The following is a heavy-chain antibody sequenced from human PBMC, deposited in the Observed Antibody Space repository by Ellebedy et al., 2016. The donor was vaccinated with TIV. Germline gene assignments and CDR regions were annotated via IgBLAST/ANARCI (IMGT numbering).Heavy chain of an antibody. V-gene: IGHV5-51*01. CDR2: IYPGDSDT. D-gene: IGHD6-13*01. Sequence: GESLKISXKGSGYSFTSYWIGWVRQMPGKGLEWLGIIYPGDSDTRYSPSFQGQVTISADKSISTAYLQWSSLKASDTAMYYCARHSDRIHSSSWLYYYYYGMDVWGQGTTVTVSS. CDR1: GYSFTSYW. J-gene: IGHJ6*02. CDR3: ARHSDRIHSSSWLYYYYYGMDV.